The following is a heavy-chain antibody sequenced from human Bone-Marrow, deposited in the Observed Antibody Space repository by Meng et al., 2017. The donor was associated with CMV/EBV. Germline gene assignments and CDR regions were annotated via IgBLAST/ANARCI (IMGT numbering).Heavy chain of an antibody. Sequence: GGSLRLSCAASGFTFDDYAMHWVRQAPGKGLEWVSGISWNSGSIGYADSVKGRFTISRDNAKNSLYLQMNSLRAEDTALYYCAKEPGPYDSSGWGQGKLVTVSS. V-gene: IGHV3-9*01. CDR1: GFTFDDYA. D-gene: IGHD3-22*01. J-gene: IGHJ4*02. CDR2: ISWNSGSI. CDR3: AKEPGPYDSSG.